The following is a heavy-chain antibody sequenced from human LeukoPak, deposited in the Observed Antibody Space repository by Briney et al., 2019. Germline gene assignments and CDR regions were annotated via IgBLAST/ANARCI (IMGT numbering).Heavy chain of an antibody. Sequence: ASVKVSCKASGGTFSSYAISWVRQAPGQGLEWMGGIIPIFGTANYAQKFQGRVTITADESTSTVYMELSSLRSEDTAVYYCASPGLVRGVVGVFDIWGQGTMATVSS. V-gene: IGHV1-69*13. CDR2: IIPIFGTA. J-gene: IGHJ3*02. CDR1: GGTFSSYA. CDR3: ASPGLVRGVVGVFDI. D-gene: IGHD3-10*01.